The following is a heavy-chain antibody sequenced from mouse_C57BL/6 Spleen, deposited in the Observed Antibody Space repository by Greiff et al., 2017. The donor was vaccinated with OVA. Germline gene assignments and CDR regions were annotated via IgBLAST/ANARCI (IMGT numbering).Heavy chain of an antibody. Sequence: QVQLQQSGAELVKPGASVKMSCKASGYTFTSYWITWVKQRPGQGLEWIGDIYPGSGSTNYNEKFKSKATLTVDTSSSTAYMQLSSLTSEDSAVYYCAREGEVVATRWGQGTTLTVSS. CDR1: GYTFTSYW. V-gene: IGHV1-55*01. D-gene: IGHD1-1*01. J-gene: IGHJ2*01. CDR3: AREGEVVATR. CDR2: IYPGSGST.